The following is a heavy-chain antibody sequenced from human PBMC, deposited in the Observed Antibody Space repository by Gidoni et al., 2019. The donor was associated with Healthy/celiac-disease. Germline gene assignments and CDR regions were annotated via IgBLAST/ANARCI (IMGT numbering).Heavy chain of an antibody. CDR2: ISSNGGST. V-gene: IGHV3-64*01. Sequence: EVQLVVSGGGLVQPGGSLRLSCAASGFTFSSYARHWVRQAPGKGREYVSAISSNGGSTYYANSVKGRVTISRDNSKNTLYLQMGSLRAEDMAVYYCARGTATVTMVWFDPWGQGTLVTVSS. CDR1: GFTFSSYA. J-gene: IGHJ5*02. D-gene: IGHD4-17*01. CDR3: ARGTATVTMVWFDP.